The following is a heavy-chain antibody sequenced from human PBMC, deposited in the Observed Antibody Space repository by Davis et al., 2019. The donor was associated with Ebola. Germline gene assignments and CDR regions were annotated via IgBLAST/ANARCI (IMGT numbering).Heavy chain of an antibody. J-gene: IGHJ6*03. D-gene: IGHD3-3*01. CDR2: ISSSSSTI. V-gene: IGHV3-48*04. CDR3: ARDQAYYDFWSGYYSSYYYMDV. Sequence: PGGSLRLSCAASGFTFSSYSMNWVRQAPGKGLEWVSYISSSSSTIYYADSVKGRFTISRDNAKNSLYLQMNSLRAEDTDVYYCARDQAYYDFWSGYYSSYYYMDVWGKGTTVTVSS. CDR1: GFTFSSYS.